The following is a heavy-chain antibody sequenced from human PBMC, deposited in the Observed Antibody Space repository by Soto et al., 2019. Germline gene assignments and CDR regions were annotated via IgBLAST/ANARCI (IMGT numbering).Heavy chain of an antibody. CDR1: GFTFSSYG. J-gene: IGHJ4*02. D-gene: IGHD6-19*01. Sequence: GGSLRLSCAASGFTFSSYGMHWVRQAPGKGLEWVAVISYDGSNKYYADSVKGRFTISRDNSKNTLYLQMNSLRAEDTAVYYCAKGQAVAVAGTGDDYWGQGTLVTVSS. CDR3: AKGQAVAVAGTGDDY. CDR2: ISYDGSNK. V-gene: IGHV3-30*18.